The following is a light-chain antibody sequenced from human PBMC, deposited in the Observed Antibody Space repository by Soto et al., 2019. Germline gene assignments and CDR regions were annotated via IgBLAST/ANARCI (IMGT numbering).Light chain of an antibody. CDR2: QVT. J-gene: IGLJ1*01. V-gene: IGLV2-14*01. CDR3: TSFSSSTSLYV. Sequence: QSVLTQPASVSGSPGQSITISCTGTSSDVGGYNYISWYQQLPGKAPKLMIYQVTIRPSGISNRFSGSKSGNTASLTISGLQAEDEADYYCTSFSSSTSLYVFGTGTKVTVL. CDR1: SSDVGGYNY.